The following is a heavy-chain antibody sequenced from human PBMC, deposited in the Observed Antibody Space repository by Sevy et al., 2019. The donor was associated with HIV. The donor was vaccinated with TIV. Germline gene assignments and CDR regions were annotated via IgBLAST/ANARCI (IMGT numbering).Heavy chain of an antibody. CDR2: IYPGDSDT. CDR1: GYSFTSYW. V-gene: IGHV5-51*01. Sequence: GESLKISCKGSGYSFTSYWIGWVRQMPGKGLEWMGIIYPGDSDTRYSSSFQGQVTISADKSISTAYLQWSSLKASDTAMYYCVRRRDFWSGYYIGGWFDPWGQGTLVTVSS. D-gene: IGHD3-3*01. CDR3: VRRRDFWSGYYIGGWFDP. J-gene: IGHJ5*02.